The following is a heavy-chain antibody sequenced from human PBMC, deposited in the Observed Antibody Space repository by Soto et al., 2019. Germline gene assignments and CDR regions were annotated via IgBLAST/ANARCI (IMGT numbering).Heavy chain of an antibody. CDR1: GGSITSSSYY. CDR2: IYYSGST. D-gene: IGHD1-26*01. Sequence: QLHLRESGPGLVKPSETLSLTCTVSGGSITSSSYYWGWIRQPPGKGLGWIGSIYYSGSTYYNPSPKGRVTISVDTSKNQFSLKLSSVTAADTAVYYCATQEVGGSYVYTFDPWGQGTLVTVSS. CDR3: ATQEVGGSYVYTFDP. V-gene: IGHV4-39*01. J-gene: IGHJ5*02.